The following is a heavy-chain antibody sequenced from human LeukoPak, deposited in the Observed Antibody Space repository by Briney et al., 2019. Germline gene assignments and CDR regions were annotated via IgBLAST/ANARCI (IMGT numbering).Heavy chain of an antibody. D-gene: IGHD1-14*01. Sequence: ASVKVSCKASGGTFSSYAISWVRQAPGQGLEWMGGIIPIFGTANYAQKFQGRVTITADESTSTAYMELSSLRSEDTAVYYCASLVTGSLYYFDYRGQGTLVTVSS. V-gene: IGHV1-69*13. CDR2: IIPIFGTA. J-gene: IGHJ4*02. CDR1: GGTFSSYA. CDR3: ASLVTGSLYYFDY.